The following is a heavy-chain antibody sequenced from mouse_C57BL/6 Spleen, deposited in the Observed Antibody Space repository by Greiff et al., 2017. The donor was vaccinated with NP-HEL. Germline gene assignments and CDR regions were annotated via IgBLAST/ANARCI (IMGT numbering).Heavy chain of an antibody. CDR2: IYPGSGST. D-gene: IGHD2-5*01. J-gene: IGHJ4*01. CDR1: GYTFTSYW. CDR3: ARRGSNYLSYAMDY. V-gene: IGHV1-55*01. Sequence: VQLQQSGAELVKPGASVKMSCKASGYTFTSYWITWVKQRPGQGLEWIGDIYPGSGSTNYNEKFKSKATLTVDTSSSTAYMQLSSLTSEDSAVYYCARRGSNYLSYAMDYWGQGTSVNVSS.